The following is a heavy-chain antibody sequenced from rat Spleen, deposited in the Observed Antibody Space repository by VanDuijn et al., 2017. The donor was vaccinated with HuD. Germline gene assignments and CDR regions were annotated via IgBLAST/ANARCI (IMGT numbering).Heavy chain of an antibody. CDR3: ARRHYGYTDYFDY. CDR2: ISTGGGNT. CDR1: GFTFSNYG. J-gene: IGHJ2*01. Sequence: EVQLVESGGGLVQPGRSLKLSCAASGFTFSNYGMAWVRQAPTKGLEWVASISTGGGNTFYRHSVKGRFTISRDIAKSTLSLQMDSLRSEETATYYCARRHYGYTDYFDYWGQGVMVTVSS. V-gene: IGHV5S11*01. D-gene: IGHD1-9*01.